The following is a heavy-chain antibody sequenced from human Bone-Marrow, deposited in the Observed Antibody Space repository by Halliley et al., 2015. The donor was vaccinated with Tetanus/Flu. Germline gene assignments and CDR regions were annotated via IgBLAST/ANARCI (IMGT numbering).Heavy chain of an antibody. V-gene: IGHV4-59*01. CDR2: IYHSGST. D-gene: IGHD1-26*01. CDR3: ARDREVGRLDAFDI. J-gene: IGHJ3*02. Sequence: LEWIGYIYHSGSTKYNPSLKSRVNISVDMSKNQFSLKLSSVTAADTAMYWCARDREVGRLDAFDIWGQGTMVTVSS.